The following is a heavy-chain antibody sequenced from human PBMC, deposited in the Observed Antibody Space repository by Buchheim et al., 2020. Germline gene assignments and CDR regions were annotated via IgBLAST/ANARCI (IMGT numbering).Heavy chain of an antibody. CDR2: IGVGGDT. D-gene: IGHD1-7*01. Sequence: EVQLVESGGGLVEPGGSLRLSCAASGFTFSNYEMHWVRQVIGKGLEWVSTIGVGGDTYYPGSVKGRVTISRENAKNSLDLQMNSLRAGDTAVYYCSRGAGELELRTMDVWGQGTT. CDR1: GFTFSNYE. CDR3: SRGAGELELRTMDV. J-gene: IGHJ6*02. V-gene: IGHV3-13*04.